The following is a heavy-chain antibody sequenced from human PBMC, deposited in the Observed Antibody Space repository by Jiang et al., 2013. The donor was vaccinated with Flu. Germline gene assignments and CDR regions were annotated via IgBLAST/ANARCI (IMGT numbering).Heavy chain of an antibody. CDR1: GDRFSSHV. J-gene: IGHJ1*01. CDR3: ARGLDLWSSGWPDYFQH. Sequence: QSGAEVKKPGTSVRLSCEASGDRFSSHVTHWVRQAPGQGLEWMGMMNPSADNTLYAQKFQGRVTMTRDTSTSTVYMELSSLRSEDTAVYYCARGLDLWSSGWPDYFQHVGPGHPGHRLL. CDR2: MNPSADNT. D-gene: IGHD6-19*01. V-gene: IGHV1-46*01.